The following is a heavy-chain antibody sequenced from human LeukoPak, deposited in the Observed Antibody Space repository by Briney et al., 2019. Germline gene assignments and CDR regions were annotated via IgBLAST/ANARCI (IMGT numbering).Heavy chain of an antibody. Sequence: PGGSLRLSCAASGFTFSSYAMSWVRQAPGKGLEWVSAISGSGGSTYYADSVKGRFTISRDNSKNTLYLQMNSLRAEDTAVYYCAKDGGSSWYGDYFDYWGQGTLVTVSS. CDR2: ISGSGGST. CDR1: GFTFSSYA. D-gene: IGHD6-13*01. CDR3: AKDGGSSWYGDYFDY. V-gene: IGHV3-23*01. J-gene: IGHJ4*02.